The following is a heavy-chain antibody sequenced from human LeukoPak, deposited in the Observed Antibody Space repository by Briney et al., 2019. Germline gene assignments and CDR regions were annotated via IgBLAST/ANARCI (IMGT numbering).Heavy chain of an antibody. Sequence: PGGSLRLSCTASGFTFGDYAMSWFRQAPGKGLEWVANIKQDGSQKYYVDSVKGRFTISRDNAKNSLYLQMNSLRAEDTAVYYCAKEVGGSGSFWGQGTLVTVSS. CDR1: GFTFGDYA. D-gene: IGHD3-10*01. CDR2: IKQDGSQK. CDR3: AKEVGGSGSF. J-gene: IGHJ4*02. V-gene: IGHV3-7*01.